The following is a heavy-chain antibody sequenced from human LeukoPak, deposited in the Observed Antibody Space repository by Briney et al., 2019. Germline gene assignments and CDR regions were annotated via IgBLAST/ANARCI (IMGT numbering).Heavy chain of an antibody. D-gene: IGHD2/OR15-2a*01. CDR3: ARGRIIRGTSSSYYGMDV. J-gene: IGHJ6*02. V-gene: IGHV3-64*01. Sequence: GGSLPVSHPHSLWSLHQYVILGVRQAPRKALEYVSGVCSNGGSTYYANCVDCRFTISRDYSKNMLSLQMGSLRVEDMAVYYCARGRIIRGTSSSYYGMDVWGQGTTVTVSS. CDR2: VCSNGGST. CDR1: LWSLHQYV.